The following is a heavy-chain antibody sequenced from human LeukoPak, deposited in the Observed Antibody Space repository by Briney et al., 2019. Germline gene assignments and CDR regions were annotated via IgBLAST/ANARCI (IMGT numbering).Heavy chain of an antibody. D-gene: IGHD6-13*01. CDR1: GFTFSSYA. CDR2: ISGSGGST. V-gene: IGHV3-23*01. J-gene: IGHJ6*02. Sequence: PGGSLRLSCAASGFTFSSYAMSWVRQAPGKGLEWVSAISGSGGSTYYADSVKGRFTISRDNSKNTLYLQMNSLRAEDTAVYYCAKSFLDIAAAGTGLDYYYYGMDVWGQGTTVTISS. CDR3: AKSFLDIAAAGTGLDYYYYGMDV.